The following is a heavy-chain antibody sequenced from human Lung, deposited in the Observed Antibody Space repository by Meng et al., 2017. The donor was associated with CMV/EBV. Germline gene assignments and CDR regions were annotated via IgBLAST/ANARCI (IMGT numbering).Heavy chain of an antibody. CDR1: SIGSAGYY. CDR3: ARRRSKSGYDSSGYLDS. CDR2: IYSSGST. D-gene: IGHD3-22*01. V-gene: IGHV4-31*02. J-gene: IGHJ4*02. Sequence: SIGSAGYYWRWISRHPGKGMGWIGYIYSSGSTYYNPSLKSRLTISVDTSKNQFSLRLSSVTAADTAVYYCARRRSKSGYDSSGYLDSWGQGTLVTVSS.